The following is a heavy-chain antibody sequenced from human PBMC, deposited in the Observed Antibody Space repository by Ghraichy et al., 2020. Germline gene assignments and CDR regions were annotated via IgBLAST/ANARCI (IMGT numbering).Heavy chain of an antibody. J-gene: IGHJ6*02. CDR3: ARVTAARSYYYYYGMDV. Sequence: SETLSLTCAVSGYSISSGYYWGWIRQPPGKGLEWIGSIYHSGSTYYNPSLKSRVTISVDTSKNQFSLKLSSVTAADTAVYYCARVTAARSYYYYYGMDVWGQGTTVTVSS. D-gene: IGHD6-6*01. V-gene: IGHV4-38-2*01. CDR1: GYSISSGYY. CDR2: IYHSGST.